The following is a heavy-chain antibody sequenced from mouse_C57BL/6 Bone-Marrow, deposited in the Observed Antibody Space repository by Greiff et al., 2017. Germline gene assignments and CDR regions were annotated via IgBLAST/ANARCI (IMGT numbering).Heavy chain of an antibody. J-gene: IGHJ4*01. CDR1: GYAFSSSW. D-gene: IGHD1-1*01. Sequence: QVQLKESGPELVKPGASVKISCKASGYAFSSSWMNWVKQRPGKGLEWIGRIYPGDGDTNYNGKFKGKATLTAAKSSSTAYMQLSSLTSEDSAVYFCAREDITTNYYAMDYGGQGTSVTVSS. CDR2: IYPGDGDT. CDR3: AREDITTNYYAMDY. V-gene: IGHV1-82*01.